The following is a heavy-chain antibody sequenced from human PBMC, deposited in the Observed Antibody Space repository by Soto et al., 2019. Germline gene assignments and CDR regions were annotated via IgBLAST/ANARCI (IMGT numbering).Heavy chain of an antibody. Sequence: GASVKVSFKASGYTFTSYAMHWVRQAPGQRLERMGWINAGNGNTKYSQKYQGRVTITRDTSASTAYMELSSLGSEDTAVYYCAIDPRRIIVVVPAAPDYWGQGTLVTVSS. D-gene: IGHD2-2*01. CDR2: INAGNGNT. CDR3: AIDPRRIIVVVPAAPDY. V-gene: IGHV1-3*01. CDR1: GYTFTSYA. J-gene: IGHJ4*02.